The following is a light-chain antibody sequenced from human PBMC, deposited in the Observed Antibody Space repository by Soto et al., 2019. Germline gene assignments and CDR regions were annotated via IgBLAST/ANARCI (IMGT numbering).Light chain of an antibody. Sequence: AIQMTQSPSSLSASVGDRVTITCRASQGIRNDLGWYQQKPGKAPKLLIYAASSLQSGVPSRFSGGESGKDFTLPISSLQLEDFEIFSCQQDYISFPWTCGKGPRV. CDR2: AAS. J-gene: IGKJ1*01. CDR3: QQDYISFPWT. V-gene: IGKV1-6*01. CDR1: QGIRND.